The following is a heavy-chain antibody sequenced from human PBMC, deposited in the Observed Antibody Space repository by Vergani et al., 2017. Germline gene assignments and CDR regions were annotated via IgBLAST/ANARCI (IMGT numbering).Heavy chain of an antibody. V-gene: IGHV3-21*01. CDR3: ARAYSGISNLDY. CDR1: GFTFSSYS. Sequence: EVQLLESGGGLVKPGGSLSLSCAASGFTFSSYSMNWVPQDPGKGLEWASSISSISSNMYYADSVKGRFTISRDNAKNSLYLQMNSLRAEDTAVYYCARAYSGISNLDYWGQGTLVTVSS. CDR2: ISSISSNM. D-gene: IGHD1-26*01. J-gene: IGHJ4*02.